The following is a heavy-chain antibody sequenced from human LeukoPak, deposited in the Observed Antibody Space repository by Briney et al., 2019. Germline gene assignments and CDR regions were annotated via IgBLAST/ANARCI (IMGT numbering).Heavy chain of an antibody. CDR3: ASSSAMVTHSFDY. Sequence: PSETLSLTCSVSGGSVSSGNYYWNWIRQPPGEGLEWIGFIYYSGSTNQNPSLKSRVTTSVDTSKNQFFLRLSSVTAADTAVYYCASSSAMVTHSFDYWGQGTLVTVSS. CDR1: GGSVSSGNYY. CDR2: IYYSGST. V-gene: IGHV4-61*01. J-gene: IGHJ4*02. D-gene: IGHD5-18*01.